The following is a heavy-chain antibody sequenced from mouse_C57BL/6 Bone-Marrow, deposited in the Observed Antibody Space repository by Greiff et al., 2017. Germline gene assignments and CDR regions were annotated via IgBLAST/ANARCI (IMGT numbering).Heavy chain of an antibody. CDR3: ARAPTVGAKGYFDV. V-gene: IGHV5-4*03. CDR1: GFTFSSYA. Sequence: EVMLVESGGGLVKPGGSLKLSCAASGFTFSSYAMSWVRQTPEKRLEWVATISDGGSYSYYPDNVKGRFTISRDNDKNNLYLQMSHLEAEDTAMYYCARAPTVGAKGYFDVWGTGTTVTVSS. D-gene: IGHD1-1*01. J-gene: IGHJ1*03. CDR2: ISDGGSYS.